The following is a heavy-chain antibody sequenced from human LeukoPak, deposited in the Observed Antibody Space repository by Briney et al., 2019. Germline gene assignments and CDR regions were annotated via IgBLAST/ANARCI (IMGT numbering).Heavy chain of an antibody. D-gene: IGHD2-2*01. CDR2: IYHSGST. J-gene: IGHJ6*02. Sequence: PSETLSLTCAASGGSISSSNWWSWVRQPPGKGLEWIGEIYHSGSTNYNPSLKSRVTISVDKSKNQFSLKLSSVTAADTAVYYCARVGVVPAATDGYYYYGMDVWGQGTTVTVSS. V-gene: IGHV4-4*02. CDR3: ARVGVVPAATDGYYYYGMDV. CDR1: GGSISSSNW.